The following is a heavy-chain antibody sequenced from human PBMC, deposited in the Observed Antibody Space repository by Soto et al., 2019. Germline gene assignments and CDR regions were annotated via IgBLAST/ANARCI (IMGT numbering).Heavy chain of an antibody. CDR1: GYTFPGYY. J-gene: IGHJ3*02. CDR2: INPNSGGT. Sequence: ASVKVSCKGAGYTFPGYYMHWVRQAPGQGLEWMGWINPNSGGTNYAQKFQGWVTMTRDTSISTAYMELSRLRSDDTAVYYCALSLNWGSRAFDIWGQGTMVTVSS. D-gene: IGHD7-27*01. V-gene: IGHV1-2*04. CDR3: ALSLNWGSRAFDI.